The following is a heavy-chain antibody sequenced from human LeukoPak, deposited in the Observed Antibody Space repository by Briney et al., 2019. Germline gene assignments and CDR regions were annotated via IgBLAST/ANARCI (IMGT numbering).Heavy chain of an antibody. CDR2: ISGSGGST. CDR3: AKRSEYYCSSTSCYVDY. Sequence: GGSLRLSCAASGFTFSSYAMSWVRQAPGEGLEWVSAISGSGGSTYYEDSVKGRFTISRDTSKNTLYLQLNSVRAEDTAVYYCAKRSEYYCSSTSCYVDYWGQGTLVTVSS. CDR1: GFTFSSYA. V-gene: IGHV3-23*01. D-gene: IGHD2-2*01. J-gene: IGHJ4*02.